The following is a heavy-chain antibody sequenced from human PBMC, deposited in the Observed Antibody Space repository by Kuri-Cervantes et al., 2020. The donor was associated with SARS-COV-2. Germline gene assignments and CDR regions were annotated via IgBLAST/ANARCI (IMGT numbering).Heavy chain of an antibody. CDR2: INSDGSST. D-gene: IGHD5-18*01. CDR1: GFTFSSYW. CDR3: ARGSFYSYGYDAFDI. V-gene: IGHV3-74*01. Sequence: GGSLRLSCAASGFTFSSYWMHWVRQAPGKGLVWVSRINSDGSSTSYADSVKGRFTISRDNAKNTLYLQMNSLRAEDTAVYYCARGSFYSYGYDAFDIWGQGTMVTVSS. J-gene: IGHJ3*02.